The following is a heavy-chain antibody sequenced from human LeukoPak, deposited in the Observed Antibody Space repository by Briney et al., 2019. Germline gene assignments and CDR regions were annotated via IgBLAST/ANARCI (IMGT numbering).Heavy chain of an antibody. Sequence: GGSLRLSCAASGFTFSSYSMNWVRQAPGKGLEWVSSISSSSSYIYYADSVKGRFTISRDNAKDSLYLQMNSLRAEDTAVYYCARVSCSGGSCYSPHYYYYYMDVWGKGTTVTVSS. D-gene: IGHD2-15*01. CDR2: ISSSSSYI. CDR3: ARVSCSGGSCYSPHYYYYYMDV. V-gene: IGHV3-21*01. CDR1: GFTFSSYS. J-gene: IGHJ6*03.